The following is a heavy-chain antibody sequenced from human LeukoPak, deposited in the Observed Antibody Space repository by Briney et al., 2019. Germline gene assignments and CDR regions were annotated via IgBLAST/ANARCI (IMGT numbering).Heavy chain of an antibody. D-gene: IGHD1-26*01. V-gene: IGHV3-73*01. CDR3: TRHVSARRGSYLDNDAFDI. CDR1: GFTFSGSA. J-gene: IGHJ3*02. Sequence: PGGSLRLSCAASGFTFSGSAMHWVGQASGKGLEWVGRIRSKANSYATAYAASVKGRFTISRDDSKNTAYLQTNSLKTEDTAVYYCTRHVSARRGSYLDNDAFDIWGQGTMVTVSS. CDR2: IRSKANSYAT.